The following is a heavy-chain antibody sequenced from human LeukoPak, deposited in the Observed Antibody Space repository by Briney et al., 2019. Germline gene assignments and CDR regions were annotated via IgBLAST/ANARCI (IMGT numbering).Heavy chain of an antibody. Sequence: GGSLRLSCAASGFTFSDYAMHWVRQAPGKGLEWVAVISYDGSNKFYADSVKGRFTISRDNSKNTLYMQTNSLRAADTAVYYCARGNSGSHFDYWGQGTLVTVSS. V-gene: IGHV3-30-3*01. CDR2: ISYDGSNK. J-gene: IGHJ4*02. D-gene: IGHD1-26*01. CDR3: ARGNSGSHFDY. CDR1: GFTFSDYA.